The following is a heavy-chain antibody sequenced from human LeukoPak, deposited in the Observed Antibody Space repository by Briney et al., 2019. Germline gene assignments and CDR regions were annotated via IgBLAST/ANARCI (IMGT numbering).Heavy chain of an antibody. CDR1: GFSIYTYT. J-gene: IGHJ6*04. Sequence: PGGSLRLSCDASGFSIYTYTMYWVRQAPGQGLEWVSGIRNSDGMTYYADSVRGRFTISRDNAKNSLYLQMNSLRAEDTAVYYCAELGITMIGGVWGKGTTVTISS. V-gene: IGHV3-23*01. D-gene: IGHD3-10*02. CDR2: IRNSDGMT. CDR3: AELGITMIGGV.